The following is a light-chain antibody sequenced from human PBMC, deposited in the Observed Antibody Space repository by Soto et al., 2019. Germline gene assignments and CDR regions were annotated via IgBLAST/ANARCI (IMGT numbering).Light chain of an antibody. J-gene: IGKJ1*01. CDR1: QSISSY. Sequence: DIQMTQSPSSLSASVGDRVTITCRASQSISSYLNWYQQKPGKAPKLLIYAASSLQSGVPSRFSGSGSGTDFTLTISSLQPEDFATYYCQQSYSTPLKFGQGTK. CDR3: QQSYSTPLK. CDR2: AAS. V-gene: IGKV1-39*01.